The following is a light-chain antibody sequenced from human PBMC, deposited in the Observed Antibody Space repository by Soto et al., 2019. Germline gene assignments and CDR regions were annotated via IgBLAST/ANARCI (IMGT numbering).Light chain of an antibody. V-gene: IGLV1-40*01. CDR3: QAYGSSLSGVV. CDR2: GNS. Sequence: QSVLTQPPSVSGAPGQRVTISCTGSSSNFGAGYDIHWYQQLPGTAPKLLIYGNSNRPSGVPDRFSGSKSGTSASLAITGLRAEDDADYYCQAYGSSLSGVVFGGGTQLTVL. CDR1: SSNFGAGYD. J-gene: IGLJ2*01.